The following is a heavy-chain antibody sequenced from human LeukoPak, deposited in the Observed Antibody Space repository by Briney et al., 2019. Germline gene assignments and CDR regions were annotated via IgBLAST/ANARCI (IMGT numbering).Heavy chain of an antibody. CDR2: IIPMSGTV. CDR1: GGTFSTFG. Sequence: ASVKVSCKASGGTFSTFGISWVRQAPGQGLEWMGGIIPMSGTVNNAQKFQGRVTITADKSTGTAYMELSSLRSDDTAVYYCARETGYAYGRAPLDYWGQGTLVTVSS. CDR3: ARETGYAYGRAPLDY. J-gene: IGHJ4*02. D-gene: IGHD5-18*01. V-gene: IGHV1-69*06.